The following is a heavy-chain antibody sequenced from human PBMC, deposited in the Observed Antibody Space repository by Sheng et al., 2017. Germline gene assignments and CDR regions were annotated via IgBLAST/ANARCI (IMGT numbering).Heavy chain of an antibody. CDR2: IYTSGST. Sequence: QVQLQESGPGLVKPSQTLSLTCTVSGGSISSGSYYWSWIRQPAGKGLEWIGRIYTSGSTNYNPSLKSRVTISVDTSKNQFSLKLSSVTAADTAVYYCARERHYYGSGSYYDYWGQGTLVTVSS. CDR1: GGSISSGSYY. D-gene: IGHD3-10*01. V-gene: IGHV4-61*02. J-gene: IGHJ4*02. CDR3: ARERHYYGSGSYYDY.